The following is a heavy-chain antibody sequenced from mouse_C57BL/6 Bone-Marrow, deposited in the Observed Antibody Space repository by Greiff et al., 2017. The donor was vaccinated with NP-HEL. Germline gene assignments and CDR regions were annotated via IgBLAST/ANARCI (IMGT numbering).Heavy chain of an antibody. Sequence: QVQLQQSGAELVRPGTSVKVSCKASGYAFTNYLIEWVKQRPGQGLEWIGVINPVSGGTNYNEKFKGKATLTADKSSSTAYMQLSSLTSEDSSVYFCAVAWFAYWGQGTLVTVSA. CDR3: AVAWFAY. CDR2: INPVSGGT. J-gene: IGHJ3*01. CDR1: GYAFTNYL. V-gene: IGHV1-54*01.